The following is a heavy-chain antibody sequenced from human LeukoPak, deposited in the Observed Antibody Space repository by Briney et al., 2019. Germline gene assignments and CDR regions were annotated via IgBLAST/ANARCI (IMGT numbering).Heavy chain of an antibody. J-gene: IGHJ4*02. CDR1: GFTFGGYG. CDR3: TRYNNDHFDY. D-gene: IGHD1-14*01. Sequence: GGSLRLSCAGSGFTFGGYGMHWFRQTPGKGLEWVAVIAYDGSRAFYADSVKGRFTISGDNSKNTMSVQMDDLRAEDTAVYYCTRYNNDHFDYWGQGTLVTVS. V-gene: IGHV3-33*01. CDR2: IAYDGSRA.